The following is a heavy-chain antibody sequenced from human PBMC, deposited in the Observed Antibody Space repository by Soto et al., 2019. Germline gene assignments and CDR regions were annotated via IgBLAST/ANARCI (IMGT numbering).Heavy chain of an antibody. CDR2: IIPIFGTA. D-gene: IGHD3-3*01. J-gene: IGHJ6*02. V-gene: IGHV1-69*06. Sequence: QVQLVQSGAEVKKPGSSVKVSCKASGGTFSSYAISWVRQAPGQGLEWMGGIIPIFGTANYAQKFQGRVTITADKSTSTAYMELSSLRSEDTAVYYCARARITIFEVAGYYYGMDVWGQGTTVTVSS. CDR1: GGTFSSYA. CDR3: ARARITIFEVAGYYYGMDV.